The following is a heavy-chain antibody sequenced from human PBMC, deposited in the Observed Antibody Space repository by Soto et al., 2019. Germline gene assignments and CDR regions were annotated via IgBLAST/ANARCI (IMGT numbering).Heavy chain of an antibody. CDR2: ISGSSDAA. Sequence: EVQLLESGGGLVQPGGSLRLSCAASGFPFSTSAMNWVRQAPGKGLEWVSMISGSSDAAYYAESVKGRFASSRDNSKNTLYLQMNSLRAEDTAVYYCAKYSGSYPVYNGLSLWGQGTTVTVS. D-gene: IGHD1-26*01. CDR1: GFPFSTSA. CDR3: AKYSGSYPVYNGLSL. V-gene: IGHV3-23*01. J-gene: IGHJ6*02.